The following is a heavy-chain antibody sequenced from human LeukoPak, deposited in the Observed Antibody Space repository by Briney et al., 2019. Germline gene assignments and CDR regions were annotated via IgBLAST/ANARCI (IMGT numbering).Heavy chain of an antibody. D-gene: IGHD3-3*01. V-gene: IGHV3-23*01. J-gene: IGHJ4*02. CDR3: AKDSAYCESWRGYYY. CDR2: ISGSGGST. Sequence: GGSLRLSCAASGFTFRNYAMSWVRQAPGKGLEWVSDISGSGGSTYYADSAKGRFTISRDNSKNTLYLQMNSLRVEDTAVYYCAKDSAYCESWRGYYYWGQGTPVTVSS. CDR1: GFTFRNYA.